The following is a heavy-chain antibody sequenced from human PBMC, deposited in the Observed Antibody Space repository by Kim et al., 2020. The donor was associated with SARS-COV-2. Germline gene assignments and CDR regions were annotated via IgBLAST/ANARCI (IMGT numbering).Heavy chain of an antibody. CDR3: VKAYTMVRGDYLLLFDY. CDR1: GFTFSSYA. Sequence: GGSLRLSCSASGFTFSSYAMHWVRQAPGKGLEYVSAISSNGGSTYYADSVKGRFTISRDNSKNTLYLQMSSLRAEDTAVYYCVKAYTMVRGDYLLLFDYWGQGTLVTVSS. J-gene: IGHJ4*02. CDR2: ISSNGGST. D-gene: IGHD3-10*01. V-gene: IGHV3-64D*06.